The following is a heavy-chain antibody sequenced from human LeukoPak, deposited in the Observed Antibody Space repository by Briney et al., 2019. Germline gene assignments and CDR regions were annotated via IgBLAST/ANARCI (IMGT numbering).Heavy chain of an antibody. D-gene: IGHD2-15*01. J-gene: IGHJ4*02. V-gene: IGHV3-7*03. CDR3: AKDLIGWSFDY. Sequence: PGGSLRLSCAAYGFTFTTHWMTWVRQAPGKGLEWVANIKEDGSEKYYVDSVRGRFTISRDNAKNSLYLHMKSLRAEDTAVYYCAKDLIGWSFDYWGQGTLVTVSS. CDR2: IKEDGSEK. CDR1: GFTFTTHW.